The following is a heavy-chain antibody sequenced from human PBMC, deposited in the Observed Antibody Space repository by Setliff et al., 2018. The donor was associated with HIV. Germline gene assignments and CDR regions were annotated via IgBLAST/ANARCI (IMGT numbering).Heavy chain of an antibody. V-gene: IGHV1-2*02. CDR1: GYTFTGYY. Sequence: ASVKVSCKASGYTFTGYYLHWLRQAPGQGLEWMGYIIPDSGDTKYSQKFQGRVTMTRDTSITTAYMELSRLRSDDTAVYYCARVGGTYSYDTDGFFSFYFEIWGRGTLVTVSS. D-gene: IGHD3-22*01. CDR2: IIPDSGDT. J-gene: IGHJ4*02. CDR3: ARVGGTYSYDTDGFFSFYFEI.